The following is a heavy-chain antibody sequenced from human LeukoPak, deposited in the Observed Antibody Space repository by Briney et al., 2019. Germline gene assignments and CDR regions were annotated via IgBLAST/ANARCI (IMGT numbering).Heavy chain of an antibody. V-gene: IGHV3-74*01. Sequence: GGSLRLSCAASGXTLSNYWMHWVRQAPGKGLEWVSRINPDGSSSNYADSVKGRFTMSRDNAKSMVYLQMDGLRAEDTAVFSCVRQAVSGDSGIAYWGRGVLVTVSS. CDR3: VRQAVSGDSGIAY. J-gene: IGHJ4*02. CDR2: INPDGSSS. D-gene: IGHD4-17*01. CDR1: GXTLSNYW.